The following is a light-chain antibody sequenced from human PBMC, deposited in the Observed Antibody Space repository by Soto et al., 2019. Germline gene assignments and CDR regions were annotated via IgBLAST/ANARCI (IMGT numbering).Light chain of an antibody. CDR1: SSDVGGYNL. CDR3: SSYTSSSTPYV. V-gene: IGLV2-14*02. CDR2: EVS. J-gene: IGLJ1*01. Sequence: QSALTQPASVSGSPGQSITISCTGTSSDVGGYNLVSWYQQHPGKAPKLMIYEVSNRPSGVSNRFSGSKSGNTASLTISGLQAEDEADYYCSSYTSSSTPYVFGPGTKLTVL.